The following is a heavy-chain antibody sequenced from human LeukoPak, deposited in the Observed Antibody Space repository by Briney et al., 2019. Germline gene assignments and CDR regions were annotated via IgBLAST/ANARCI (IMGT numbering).Heavy chain of an antibody. D-gene: IGHD2/OR15-2a*01. Sequence: ASVTVSFKASVYTFTSYYIHWVRLAPGQGLEWMGIINPDGGSTGYAQKFQGRITMTKDTSTSTVYMELSSLRSEDTAVYYCTRAGIFRSSAGWFDPWGQGTLVTVSS. CDR3: TRAGIFRSSAGWFDP. CDR2: INPDGGST. J-gene: IGHJ5*02. CDR1: VYTFTSYY. V-gene: IGHV1-46*01.